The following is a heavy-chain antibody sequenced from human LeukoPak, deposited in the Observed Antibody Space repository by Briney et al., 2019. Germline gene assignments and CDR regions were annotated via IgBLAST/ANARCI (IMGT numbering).Heavy chain of an antibody. V-gene: IGHV4-39*07. Sequence: SETLSLTCTVSGGSISSGGYYWGLIRQPPGKRLDWIGSVYYSGNTYYNPSLKSRVTISVDTSKNQFSLNLSSVTAADTAVYYCARGRAARPYYYYYMDVWGKGTTVTVSS. CDR2: VYYSGNT. D-gene: IGHD6-6*01. J-gene: IGHJ6*03. CDR3: ARGRAARPYYYYYMDV. CDR1: GGSISSGGYY.